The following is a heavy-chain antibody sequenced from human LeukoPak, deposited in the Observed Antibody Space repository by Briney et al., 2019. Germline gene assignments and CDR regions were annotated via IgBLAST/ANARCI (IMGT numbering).Heavy chain of an antibody. D-gene: IGHD2-15*01. CDR1: GYSFTSYW. CDR3: ARRGYCSGGGCYVSAFDI. CDR2: IYPGDSDT. V-gene: IGHV5-51*01. J-gene: IGHJ3*02. Sequence: GESLKISCKGSGYSFTSYWIGWVRQVPGKGLEGMGIIYPGDSDTRYSPSFQGQVTVSADKSVSTAYLQWSSLKASDSAMYYCARRGYCSGGGCYVSAFDIWGQGTMVTVSS.